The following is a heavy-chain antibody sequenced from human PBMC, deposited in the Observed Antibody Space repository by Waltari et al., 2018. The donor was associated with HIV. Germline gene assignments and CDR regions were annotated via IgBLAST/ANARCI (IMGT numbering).Heavy chain of an antibody. CDR3: AREKSRASKWYGIFYYDA. V-gene: IGHV4-34*02. CDR1: GGTFSGYY. D-gene: IGHD2-15*01. J-gene: IGHJ5*02. CDR2: INHSGKT. Sequence: QVQLQQWGAGLLKPSETLSLTCAVYGGTFSGYYWTWIRQAPGKGLEWIGEINHSGKTNYNPTPKSRLNLSVDTSKNQVSLRMKSVTGADTAIYYCAREKSRASKWYGIFYYDAWGQGTLVSVPS.